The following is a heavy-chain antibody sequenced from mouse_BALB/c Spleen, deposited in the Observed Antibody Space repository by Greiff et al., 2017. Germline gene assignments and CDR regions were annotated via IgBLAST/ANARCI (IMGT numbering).Heavy chain of an antibody. CDR1: GFNIKDYY. CDR2: IDPENGDT. Sequence: EVQRVESGAELVRSGASVKLSCTASGFNIKDYYMHWVKQRPEQGLEWIGWIDPENGDTEYAPKFQGKATMTADTSSNTAYLQLSSLTSEDTAVYYCNAGGTTAPDYWGQGTTLTVSS. D-gene: IGHD1-2*01. CDR3: NAGGTTAPDY. J-gene: IGHJ2*01. V-gene: IGHV14-4*02.